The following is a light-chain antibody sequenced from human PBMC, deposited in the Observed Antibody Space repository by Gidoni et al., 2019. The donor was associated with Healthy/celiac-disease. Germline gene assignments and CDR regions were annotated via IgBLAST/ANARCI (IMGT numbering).Light chain of an antibody. CDR3: ETWDSNTRV. Sequence: QPVLTPSSSASASLGSSVKLTCTLSSGHSSYIIAWHQQQPGKAPRYLMKLEGSGSYNKGSGVPDRFSGSSSGADRYLTISNLQSEDEADYYCETWDSNTRVFGTGTKVTVL. J-gene: IGLJ1*01. V-gene: IGLV4-60*03. CDR2: LEGSGSY. CDR1: SGHSSYI.